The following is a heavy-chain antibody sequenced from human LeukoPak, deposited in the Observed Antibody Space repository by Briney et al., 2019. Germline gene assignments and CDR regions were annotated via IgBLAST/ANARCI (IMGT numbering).Heavy chain of an antibody. CDR3: ARDGRSGYEDL. D-gene: IGHD5-12*01. CDR2: IYHVGGT. V-gene: IGHV4-39*07. CDR1: GVSIKANSDY. J-gene: IGHJ5*02. Sequence: SETLSLTCNVSGVSIKANSDYWGWLRQPPGKGLEWIGSIYHVGGTYYNPSLKSRVTISIDASKNQFSLRLTSVTAADTAIYYCARDGRSGYEDLWGPGTLVTVSS.